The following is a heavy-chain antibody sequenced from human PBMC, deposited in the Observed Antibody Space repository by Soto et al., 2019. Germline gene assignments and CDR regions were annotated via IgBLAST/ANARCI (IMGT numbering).Heavy chain of an antibody. J-gene: IGHJ4*02. Sequence: GGSLRLSCAASGFTFSSYSMNWVRQAPGKGLEWVSYISSSSSTIYYADSVKGRFTISRDNAKNSLYLQMNSLRDEDTAVYYCARDQPTADTVAGTGNYWGQGTLVTVSS. V-gene: IGHV3-48*02. CDR3: ARDQPTADTVAGTGNY. D-gene: IGHD6-19*01. CDR1: GFTFSSYS. CDR2: ISSSSSTI.